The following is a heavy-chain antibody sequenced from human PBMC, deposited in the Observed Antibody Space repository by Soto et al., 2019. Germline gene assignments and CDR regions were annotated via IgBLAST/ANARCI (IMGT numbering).Heavy chain of an antibody. J-gene: IGHJ6*02. CDR2: ISAYNGNT. V-gene: IGHV1-18*01. Sequence: GSSVKVSCKASGYTFTSYGISWVRQAPGQGLDWMGWISAYNGNTNYAQKLQGRVTMTTDTSTSTAYMELRSLRSDDTAVYYCARDIPRMVRGYGLDVWGQGTTVTVSS. D-gene: IGHD3-10*01. CDR1: GYTFTSYG. CDR3: ARDIPRMVRGYGLDV.